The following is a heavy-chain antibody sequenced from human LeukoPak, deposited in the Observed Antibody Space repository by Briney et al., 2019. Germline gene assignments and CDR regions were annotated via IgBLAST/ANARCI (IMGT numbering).Heavy chain of an antibody. D-gene: IGHD3-22*01. CDR1: GYSFTSYW. CDR2: IYPGDSDT. V-gene: IGHV5-51*01. Sequence: GESLKISCKGSGYSFTSYWIGWVRQMPGKGLEWMGIIYPGDSDTRYSPSFQGQVTISADKSISTAYLQWSSLKASDTAVYYCARGIASSGHRVDAFDIWGQGTMVTVSS. J-gene: IGHJ3*02. CDR3: ARGIASSGHRVDAFDI.